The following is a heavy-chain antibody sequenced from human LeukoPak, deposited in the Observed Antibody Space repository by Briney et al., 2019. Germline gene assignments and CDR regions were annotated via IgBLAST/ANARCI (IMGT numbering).Heavy chain of an antibody. CDR2: IWYDGSNK. CDR1: GFTFSSYG. J-gene: IGHJ4*02. Sequence: GGSLRLSCAASGFTFSSYGMHWVRQAPGKGLEWVAVIWYDGSNKYYADSVKGRFTISRDNSKNTLYLQMNSLRAEDTAVYYCARDLIAVASTEDYWGQGTLVTVSS. CDR3: ARDLIAVASTEDY. V-gene: IGHV3-33*01. D-gene: IGHD6-19*01.